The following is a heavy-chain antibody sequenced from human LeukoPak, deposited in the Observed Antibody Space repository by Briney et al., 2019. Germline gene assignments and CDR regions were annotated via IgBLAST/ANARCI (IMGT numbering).Heavy chain of an antibody. D-gene: IGHD3-9*01. J-gene: IGHJ4*02. CDR2: IYTSGST. V-gene: IGHV4-4*07. Sequence: SETLSLTCTVSGGSISSYYWSWIRQPAGKGLEWIGRIYTSGSTNYNPSLKSRVTMSVDTSKNQFSLKLSSVTAADTAVYYCARHGLRYFDWSFDYWGQGTLVTVSS. CDR3: ARHGLRYFDWSFDY. CDR1: GGSISSYY.